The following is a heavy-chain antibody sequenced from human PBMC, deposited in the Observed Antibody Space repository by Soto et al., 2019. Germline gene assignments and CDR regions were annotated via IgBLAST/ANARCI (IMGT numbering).Heavy chain of an antibody. CDR2: ISGSDGST. D-gene: IGHD6-13*01. CDR3: ARRSSSWYFDY. CDR1: GFTFSSYA. V-gene: IGHV3-23*01. Sequence: GSLRLSCAASGFTFSSYAMNWVRQAPGKGLEWVSVISGSDGSTYYADSVKGRFTISRDNSKNTLSLQMNSLRAEDTAVYYCARRSSSWYFDYWGQGTLVTVSS. J-gene: IGHJ4*02.